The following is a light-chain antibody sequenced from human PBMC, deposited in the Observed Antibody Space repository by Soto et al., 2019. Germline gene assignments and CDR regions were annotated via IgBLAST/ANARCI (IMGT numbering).Light chain of an antibody. V-gene: IGKV1-13*02. J-gene: IGKJ4*01. CDR3: QQFNSYPLT. CDR1: QGISSA. CDR2: DAS. Sequence: AIQLTQSPSSLSASVGDRVTITCRASQGISSALAWYQQKPGKAPKLLLYDASNLESGVPSRFSGSGSGTDFTLTIRSLQPEDFAIYYCQQFNSYPLTFGGGTKVEIK.